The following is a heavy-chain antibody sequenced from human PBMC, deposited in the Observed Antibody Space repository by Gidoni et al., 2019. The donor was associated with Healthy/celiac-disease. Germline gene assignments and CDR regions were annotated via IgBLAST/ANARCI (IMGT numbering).Heavy chain of an antibody. CDR1: GYSFTSYW. V-gene: IGHV5-51*01. Sequence: EVQLVQSGAEVKKPGESLKISCKGSGYSFTSYWIGWVRQMPGKGLEWMGIIYPGDSDTRYSPSFQGQVIISVDKSISTAYLQWSSLKASDTAMYYCARQGAVAGPGEYFHHWGQGTLVTVSS. CDR2: IYPGDSDT. CDR3: ARQGAVAGPGEYFHH. D-gene: IGHD6-19*01. J-gene: IGHJ1*01.